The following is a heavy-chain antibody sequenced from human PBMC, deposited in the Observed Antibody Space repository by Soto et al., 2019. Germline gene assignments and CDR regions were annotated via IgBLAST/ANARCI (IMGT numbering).Heavy chain of an antibody. J-gene: IGHJ6*01. Sequence: PVESLTISCKVSGYSFTSYWISWVLQMPGKGLEWMGRIDPSDSYTNYSPSFQGHVTISADKSISTAYLQWSSLKASDTAMYYCARSITMVRGVYRSYGMDVWGQGTTVTVSS. CDR2: IDPSDSYT. CDR3: ARSITMVRGVYRSYGMDV. D-gene: IGHD3-10*01. V-gene: IGHV5-10-1*01. CDR1: GYSFTSYW.